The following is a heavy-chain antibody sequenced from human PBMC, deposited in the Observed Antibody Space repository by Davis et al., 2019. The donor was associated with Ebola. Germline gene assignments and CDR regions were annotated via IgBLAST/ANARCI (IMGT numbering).Heavy chain of an antibody. CDR1: GFTFSTYW. D-gene: IGHD3-3*01. CDR3: AKAGSITIFGVILRYWYFDL. CDR2: ISGSDGST. V-gene: IGHV3-23*01. Sequence: GESLKISCEASGFTFSTYWMSWVRQAPGKGLEWVASISGSDGSTYYADSVKGRFTISRDNSKNMLYLQMNSLRAEDTAVYYCAKAGSITIFGVILRYWYFDLWGRGTLVTVSS. J-gene: IGHJ2*01.